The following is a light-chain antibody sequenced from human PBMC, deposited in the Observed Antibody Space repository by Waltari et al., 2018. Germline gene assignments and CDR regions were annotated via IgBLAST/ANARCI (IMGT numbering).Light chain of an antibody. CDR1: QGISNS. CDR2: AAS. CDR3: QQYYSTPPETLT. Sequence: DIQMTQSPSSLSASVGDRVTITCRASQGISNSLAWYQQKPGNAPKLLLYAASRLGSGVPSRFSGSGSGTDYTLTISSLQPEDFATYYCQQYYSTPPETLTFGGGTKVEIK. J-gene: IGKJ4*01. V-gene: IGKV1-NL1*01.